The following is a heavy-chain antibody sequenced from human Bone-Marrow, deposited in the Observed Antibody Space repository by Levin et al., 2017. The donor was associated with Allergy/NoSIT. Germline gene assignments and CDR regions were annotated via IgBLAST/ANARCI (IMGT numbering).Heavy chain of an antibody. J-gene: IGHJ6*02. Sequence: GGSLRLSCAASGFSFDDSAMHWVRQAPGKGLEWVSGISWNGEIINYADSVKGRFTMSRANAKNSLFLQMNSLRIEDTALYYCVKDMGYGYRQTDYYYYGMDVWGQGTTVTVSS. D-gene: IGHD5-18*01. V-gene: IGHV3-9*01. CDR3: VKDMGYGYRQTDYYYYGMDV. CDR1: GFSFDDSA. CDR2: ISWNGEII.